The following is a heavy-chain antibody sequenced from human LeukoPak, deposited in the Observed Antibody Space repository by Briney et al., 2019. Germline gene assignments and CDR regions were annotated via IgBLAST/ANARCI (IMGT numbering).Heavy chain of an antibody. Sequence: GGSLRLSCAASGFTFSNYGIHWVRQAPGKGLEWEAFIRGDGSNKYYADSVKGRFTISRDNSKNTLYLQMNSLRAEDTAVYYCAGGRYYFDYWGQGTLVTVSS. D-gene: IGHD3-10*01. CDR1: GFTFSNYG. J-gene: IGHJ4*02. V-gene: IGHV3-30*02. CDR3: AGGRYYFDY. CDR2: IRGDGSNK.